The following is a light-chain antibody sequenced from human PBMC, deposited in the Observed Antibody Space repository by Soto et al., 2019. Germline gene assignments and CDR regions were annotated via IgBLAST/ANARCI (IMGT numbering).Light chain of an antibody. CDR3: QQRSNWLT. CDR1: QSVSSY. Sequence: EIVLTQSPATLSLSPGERATLSCRASQSVSSYLAWYQQKPGQAPRLLIYDASNRATGIPARFSGSGSGTDFTLPISSLEPEDFAVYYCQQRSNWLTFGGGTKVEFK. V-gene: IGKV3-11*01. J-gene: IGKJ4*01. CDR2: DAS.